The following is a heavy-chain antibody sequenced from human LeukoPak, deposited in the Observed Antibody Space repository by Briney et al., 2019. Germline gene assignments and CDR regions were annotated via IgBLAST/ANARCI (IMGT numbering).Heavy chain of an antibody. Sequence: ASVKVSCKASGYTFSDYYMHWVRQAPGQGLEWMGWMNPKNGGTNYAQKFQGRVIMTRDTSINTAYMELSRLTSDDTAVYYCVRCSVVVPAAINWFDPWGQGTLVTVSS. CDR1: GYTFSDYY. CDR3: VRCSVVVPAAINWFDP. CDR2: MNPKNGGT. J-gene: IGHJ5*02. V-gene: IGHV1-2*02. D-gene: IGHD2-2*01.